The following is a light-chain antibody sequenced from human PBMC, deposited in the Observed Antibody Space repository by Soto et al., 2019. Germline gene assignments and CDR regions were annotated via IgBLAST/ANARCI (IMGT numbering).Light chain of an antibody. CDR3: QAWDSSTERV. J-gene: IGLJ2*01. V-gene: IGLV3-1*01. Sequence: SYELTQPPSVSVSPGQTASITCSGDKLGDKYACWYQQKPGQSPVLGIYQDSKRPSGIPERFSGSNSGNTATLTISGTQAMDEADYYCQAWDSSTERVFGGGTKLT. CDR2: QDS. CDR1: KLGDKY.